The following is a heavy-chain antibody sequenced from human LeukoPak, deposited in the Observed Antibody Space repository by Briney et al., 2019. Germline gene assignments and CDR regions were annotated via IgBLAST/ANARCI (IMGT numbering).Heavy chain of an antibody. V-gene: IGHV3-20*04. CDR1: GFTFSSYA. CDR2: INWSGVNT. Sequence: GGSLRLSCSASGFTFSSYAMHWVRQAPGKGLEWVSGINWSGVNTGYADSVKGRFTISRDNAKSSLYLQMNNLRVEDTALYYCARPRPHDYYFDLWGQGTLVTVSS. D-gene: IGHD1-1*01. CDR3: ARPRPHDYYFDL. J-gene: IGHJ4*02.